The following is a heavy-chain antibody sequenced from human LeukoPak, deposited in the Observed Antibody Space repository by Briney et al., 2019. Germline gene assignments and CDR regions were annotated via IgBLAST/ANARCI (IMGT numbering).Heavy chain of an antibody. CDR3: ASWPGAWYGEDS. D-gene: IGHD3-10*01. V-gene: IGHV3-74*01. J-gene: IGHJ4*02. CDR1: GFTFSSYW. Sequence: PGGSLRLSCAASGFTFSSYWMHWVRQAPGKGLVWVSRINNYGTTTTYADSVKGRFTISRDTSKNTLNLQMNSLSAEDTAVYYCASWPGAWYGEDSWGQGTLVTVSS. CDR2: INNYGTTT.